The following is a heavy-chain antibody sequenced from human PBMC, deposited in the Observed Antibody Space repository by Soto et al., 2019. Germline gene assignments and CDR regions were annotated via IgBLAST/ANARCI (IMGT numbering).Heavy chain of an antibody. CDR1: GGSITGYY. Sequence: QVQLQESGPGLVKPSETLSLTCTVSGGSITGYYWTWIRQPPGKGLEWIGYVFYKGNTNYNPSLKSRATISVDPSANQCSLRLSSVTAADTAVYYCARSGDSFGFTDYWGQGTLVTVSS. CDR3: ARSGDSFGFTDY. D-gene: IGHD5-18*01. CDR2: VFYKGNT. V-gene: IGHV4-59*01. J-gene: IGHJ4*02.